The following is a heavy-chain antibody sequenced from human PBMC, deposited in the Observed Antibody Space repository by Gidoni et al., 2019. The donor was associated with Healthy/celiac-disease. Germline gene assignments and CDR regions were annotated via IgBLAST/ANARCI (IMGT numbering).Heavy chain of an antibody. V-gene: IGHV4-39*07. J-gene: IGHJ4*02. CDR1: GGSLRSSSYY. CDR2: IYYSGST. Sequence: QLQLQESGPGLVKPSETPSLTCPVSGGSLRSSSYYWGWIRQPPGKGLEWIGSIYYSGSTYYNPSLKSRVTISVDTSKNQFSLKLSSVTAADTAVYYCASYPAPLYSSGWYDDYWGQGTLVTVSS. CDR3: ASYPAPLYSSGWYDDY. D-gene: IGHD6-19*01.